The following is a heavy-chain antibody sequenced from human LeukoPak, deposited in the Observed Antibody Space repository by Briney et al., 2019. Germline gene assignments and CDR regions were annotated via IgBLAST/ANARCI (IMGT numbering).Heavy chain of an antibody. J-gene: IGHJ5*02. Sequence: PGGSLRLSCAASGFTFTSHVMSWVRQTPGKELEWVSAIDGSGHTTYYADSVRGRFIISRDNSKKMLYLQMNSLRAEDTATYYYARESIRSGSLKWFDPWGQGTLVTVSS. D-gene: IGHD3-3*01. V-gene: IGHV3-23*01. CDR1: GFTFTSHV. CDR2: IDGSGHTT. CDR3: ARESIRSGSLKWFDP.